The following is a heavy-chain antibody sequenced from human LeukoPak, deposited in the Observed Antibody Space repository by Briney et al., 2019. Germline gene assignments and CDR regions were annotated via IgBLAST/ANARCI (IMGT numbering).Heavy chain of an antibody. CDR3: ARDIMTTMTDRLDY. CDR2: ISAYNGNT. V-gene: IGHV1-18*01. J-gene: IGHJ4*02. CDR1: GYTFTSYG. D-gene: IGHD4-17*01. Sequence: ASVKVSCKASGYTFTSYGISWVRQAPGQGLEWMGWISAYNGNTNYAKKLQGRVTMTTDTSTSTAYMELRSLRSDDTAVYYCARDIMTTMTDRLDYCGQGTLVTVSS.